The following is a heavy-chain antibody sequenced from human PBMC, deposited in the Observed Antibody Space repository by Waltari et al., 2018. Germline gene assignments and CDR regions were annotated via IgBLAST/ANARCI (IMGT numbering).Heavy chain of an antibody. D-gene: IGHD6-13*01. J-gene: IGHJ5*02. CDR1: GFSLSTSGVG. CDR3: AHSRTWEYSSSFGWFDP. Sequence: QITLKESGPTLVKPTQTLTLTCTFSGFSLSTSGVGVGWIRQPPGKALEWIALIYWNDDKRYSPSLKSRLNITKDTSKNQVVLTMTNMDPVETATYYCAHSRTWEYSSSFGWFDPWGQGTLVTVSS. V-gene: IGHV2-5*01. CDR2: IYWNDDK.